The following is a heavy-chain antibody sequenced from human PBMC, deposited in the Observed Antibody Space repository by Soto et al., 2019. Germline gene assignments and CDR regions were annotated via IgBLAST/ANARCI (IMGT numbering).Heavy chain of an antibody. CDR3: ASGGNWFDP. V-gene: IGHV4-59*01. Sequence: GTLSLTCNVSGGSISNYYWTWVRQSPEKGLEWIGYMYYNGNINYNPSLKSRVTISIDTSKNQFSLTLKSVTAADTAVYYCASGGNWFDPWGQGVLVTVSS. CDR2: MYYNGNI. J-gene: IGHJ5*02. D-gene: IGHD3-16*01. CDR1: GGSISNYY.